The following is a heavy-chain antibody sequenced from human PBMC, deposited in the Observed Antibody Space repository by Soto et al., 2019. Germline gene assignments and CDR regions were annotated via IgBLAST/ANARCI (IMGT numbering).Heavy chain of an antibody. CDR1: GFTFTSSA. D-gene: IGHD5-18*01. V-gene: IGHV1-58*02. J-gene: IGHJ3*02. Sequence: ASVKVSCKASGFTFTSSAMQWVRQARGQRFEWIGWIVVGSGNTNYAQKFQERVTITRDMSTSTAYMELSSLRSEDTAVYYCAADVTAMTLGNDAFDIWGQGTMVT. CDR3: AADVTAMTLGNDAFDI. CDR2: IVVGSGNT.